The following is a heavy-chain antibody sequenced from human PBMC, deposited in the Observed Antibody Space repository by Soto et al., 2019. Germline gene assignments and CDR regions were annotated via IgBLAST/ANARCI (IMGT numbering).Heavy chain of an antibody. CDR3: ARDAVEYSSSSPWFDP. Sequence: GGSLRLSCAASGFTFSSYSMNWVRQAPGKGLEWVSSISSSSSYIYYADSVKGRFTISRDNAKNSLYLQMNSLRAEDTAVYYCARDAVEYSSSSPWFDPWGQGTLVTVSS. V-gene: IGHV3-21*01. D-gene: IGHD6-6*01. J-gene: IGHJ5*02. CDR1: GFTFSSYS. CDR2: ISSSSSYI.